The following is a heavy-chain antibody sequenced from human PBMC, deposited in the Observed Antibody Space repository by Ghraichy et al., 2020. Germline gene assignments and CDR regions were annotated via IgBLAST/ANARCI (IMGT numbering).Heavy chain of an antibody. CDR2: IWYDGSNK. J-gene: IGHJ2*01. Sequence: GSLRLSCVASGFTFSGYAMHWVRQAPGRGLDWVGFIWYDGSNKDYADSVKGRFTISRDNSKNTVYLQMNSLRADDTAVYYCAGDPPKGNWYLDLWGRGTLVTVSS. CDR1: GFTFSGYA. CDR3: AGDPPKGNWYLDL. V-gene: IGHV3-33*01.